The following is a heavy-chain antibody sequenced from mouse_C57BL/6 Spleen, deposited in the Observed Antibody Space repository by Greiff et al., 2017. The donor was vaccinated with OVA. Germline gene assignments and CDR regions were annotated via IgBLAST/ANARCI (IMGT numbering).Heavy chain of an antibody. CDR1: GYAFSSSW. V-gene: IGHV1-82*01. J-gene: IGHJ2*01. D-gene: IGHD1-1*01. CDR3: ARDVGVYYGIDY. CDR2: IYPGDGDT. Sequence: VNVVESGPELVKPGASVKISCKASGYAFSSSWMNWVKQRPGKGLEWIGRIYPGDGDTNYNGKFKGKATLTADKSSSTAYMQLSSLTSEDSAVYFCARDVGVYYGIDYWGQGTTLTVSS.